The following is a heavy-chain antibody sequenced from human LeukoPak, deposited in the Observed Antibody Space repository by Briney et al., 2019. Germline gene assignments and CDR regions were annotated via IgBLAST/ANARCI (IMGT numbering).Heavy chain of an antibody. CDR2: MWAAGYTY. J-gene: IGHJ5*02. D-gene: IGHD6-19*01. CDR3: AKKGGTGWSENWFDA. Sequence: PGRTPRLSCAASGFTFNDYGMRWVRQAPGKGLEWVAIMWAAGYTYHYADSVRGRFTVSRDNSKNTVYLQMNSLEAEDTAVYYCAKKGGTGWSENWFDAWGQGTLVTVSS. V-gene: IGHV3-33*06. CDR1: GFTFNDYG.